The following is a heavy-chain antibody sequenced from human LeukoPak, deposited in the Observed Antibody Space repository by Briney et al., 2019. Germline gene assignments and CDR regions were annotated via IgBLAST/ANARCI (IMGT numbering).Heavy chain of an antibody. CDR3: ARESDYGDTWYFDY. V-gene: IGHV3-53*01. CDR1: GFTVSSNY. J-gene: IGHJ4*02. D-gene: IGHD4-17*01. CDR2: IYSGGST. Sequence: PGGSLRLSCAASGFTVSSNYMSWVRQAPGEGLEWVSVIYSGGSTYYADSVKGRFTISRDNSKNTLYLQMNSLRAEDTAVYYCARESDYGDTWYFDYWGQGTLVTVSS.